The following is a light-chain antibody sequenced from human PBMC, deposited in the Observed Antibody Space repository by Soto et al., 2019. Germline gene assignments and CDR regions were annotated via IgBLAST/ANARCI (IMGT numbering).Light chain of an antibody. CDR1: QSISNS. J-gene: IGKJ5*01. V-gene: IGKV3-20*01. CDR3: QQYGSSPIT. CDR2: EAS. Sequence: EIVLTQSPGTLSLSPGERATLSCRASQSISNSLAWYQQKPGQAPRLLIYEASNRATGIPARFSGSGSGTDFTLTISSLEPEDFAVYYCQQYGSSPITFGQGTRLEIK.